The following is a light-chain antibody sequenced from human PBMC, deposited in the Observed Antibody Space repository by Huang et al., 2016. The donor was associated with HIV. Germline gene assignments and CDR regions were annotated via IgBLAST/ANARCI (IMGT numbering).Light chain of an antibody. Sequence: EIVMTQSPATLSVSPGESATLSCRASQSVSNNLAWYQQKPGQAPRRLIHGASTRATGVPARFRGSGSGTEFTLTISSLQSEDFAVYYCQQYHNWPPWTFGQGTKVEIK. CDR3: QQYHNWPPWT. V-gene: IGKV3-15*01. CDR2: GAS. J-gene: IGKJ1*01. CDR1: QSVSNN.